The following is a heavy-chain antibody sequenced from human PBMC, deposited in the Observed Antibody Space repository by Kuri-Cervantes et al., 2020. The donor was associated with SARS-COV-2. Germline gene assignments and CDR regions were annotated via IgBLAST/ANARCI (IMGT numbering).Heavy chain of an antibody. CDR2: ISSSSSTI. Sequence: GGSLRPSCAASGFTSSSYSMNWVRQAPGKGLEWVSYISSSSSTIYYADSVKGRFTISRDNAKNSLYLQMNSLRAEDTAVYYCARDRSRITIFGVVTRYGMDVWGQGTTVTVSS. CDR1: GFTSSSYS. J-gene: IGHJ6*02. V-gene: IGHV3-48*01. CDR3: ARDRSRITIFGVVTRYGMDV. D-gene: IGHD3-3*01.